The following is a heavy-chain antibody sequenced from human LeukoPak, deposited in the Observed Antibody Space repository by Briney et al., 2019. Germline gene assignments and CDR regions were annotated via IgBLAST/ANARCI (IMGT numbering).Heavy chain of an antibody. D-gene: IGHD3-22*01. CDR2: IKQDGSEK. V-gene: IGHV3-7*01. CDR1: GFTFSSYW. Sequence: GGSLRLSCAASGFTFSSYWMSWVRQAPGKGLEWVANIKQDGSEKCYVDSVKGRFTISRDNAKNSLYLQMNSLRAEDTAVYYCARVAGYYDSIDYDYWGQGTLVTVSS. J-gene: IGHJ4*02. CDR3: ARVAGYYDSIDYDY.